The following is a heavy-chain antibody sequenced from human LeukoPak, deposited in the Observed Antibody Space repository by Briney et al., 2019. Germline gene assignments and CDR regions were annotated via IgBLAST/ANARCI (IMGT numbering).Heavy chain of an antibody. J-gene: IGHJ3*02. CDR2: IYYSGST. D-gene: IGHD2-2*03. V-gene: IGHV4-59*01. CDR1: GGSFSGYY. Sequence: PSETLSLTCAVYGGSFSGYYWSWIRQPPGKGLEWIGYIYYSGSTNYNPSLKSRVTISVDTSKNQFSLKLSSVTAADTAVYYCARGGYCSSTSCYYSSSWYGGNHDAFDIWGQGTMVTVSS. CDR3: ARGGYCSSTSCYYSSSWYGGNHDAFDI.